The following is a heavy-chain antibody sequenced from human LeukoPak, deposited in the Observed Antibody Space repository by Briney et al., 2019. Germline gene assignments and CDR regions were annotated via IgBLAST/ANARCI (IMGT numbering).Heavy chain of an antibody. CDR3: ASVGLTPGDY. CDR1: GYTFTSYG. D-gene: IGHD4-23*01. Sequence: ASVKVSCKASGYTFTSYGISWVRQAPGQGLEWMGWISAYNGNTNYAEKLQGRVTMTTDTSTSTVYMELRSLRSDDTAVYDCASVGLTPGDYWGQGALVIVSS. CDR2: ISAYNGNT. V-gene: IGHV1-18*01. J-gene: IGHJ4*02.